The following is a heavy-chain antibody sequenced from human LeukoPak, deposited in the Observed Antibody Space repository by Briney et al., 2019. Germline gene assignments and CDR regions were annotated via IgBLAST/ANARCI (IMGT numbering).Heavy chain of an antibody. CDR2: ISYDGTNK. D-gene: IGHD3-22*01. CDR3: AKDGLPDSSGYYLWYFDY. V-gene: IGHV3-30*07. J-gene: IGHJ4*02. CDR1: GFTFNNYA. Sequence: GWSLRLSCAASGFTFNNYAMYWVRQAPGKGLEWVALISYDGTNKYYADSVKGRLTISRDNSKNTLYLQMNSLRAEDTAVYYCAKDGLPDSSGYYLWYFDYWGQGTLVTVSS.